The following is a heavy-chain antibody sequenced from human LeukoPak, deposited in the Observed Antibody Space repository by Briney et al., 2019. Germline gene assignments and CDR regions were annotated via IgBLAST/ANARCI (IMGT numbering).Heavy chain of an antibody. CDR3: ARDLIGYYDSIGYLTDAY. CDR2: INPSGGST. CDR1: GYTFTSYY. Sequence: ASVKISCKASGYTFTSYYMHWVRQAPGQGLEWMGIINPSGGSTSYAQKFQGRVTMTRDTSTSTVYMELSSLRSEDTAVYYCARDLIGYYDSIGYLTDAYWGQGTLFTVSS. D-gene: IGHD3-22*01. J-gene: IGHJ4*02. V-gene: IGHV1-46*03.